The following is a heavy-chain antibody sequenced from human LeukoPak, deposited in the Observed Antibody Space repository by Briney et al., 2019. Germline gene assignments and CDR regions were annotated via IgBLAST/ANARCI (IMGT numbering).Heavy chain of an antibody. Sequence: ASVRVSCKVSGYTLIELSMHWVRQAPGKGLEWMGGFDPEEGETIYAQKFQGRVTMTEDTSTDTAYMELSSLRSEDTAVYYCARDPNVDTAFDYWGQGTLVTVSS. CDR1: GYTLIELS. CDR2: FDPEEGET. CDR3: ARDPNVDTAFDY. J-gene: IGHJ4*02. V-gene: IGHV1-24*01. D-gene: IGHD5-18*01.